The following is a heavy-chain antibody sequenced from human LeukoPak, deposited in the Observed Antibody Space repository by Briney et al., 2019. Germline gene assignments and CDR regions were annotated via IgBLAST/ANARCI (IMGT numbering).Heavy chain of an antibody. Sequence: SETLSLTCTVSGGSISSGSYYWRWIRQPAGKGLEWIGRIYTSGSTNYNPTLKSRVTISVDTSKNQFSLKLSSVTAADTAVYYCARGQPPAARSIGYYYYYMDVWGKGTTVTVSS. CDR3: ARGQPPAARSIGYYYYYMDV. J-gene: IGHJ6*03. V-gene: IGHV4-61*02. CDR1: GGSISSGSYY. D-gene: IGHD2-15*01. CDR2: IYTSGST.